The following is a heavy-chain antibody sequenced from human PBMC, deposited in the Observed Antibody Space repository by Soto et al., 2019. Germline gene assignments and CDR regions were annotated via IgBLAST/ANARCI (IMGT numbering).Heavy chain of an antibody. CDR1: GGSVNTGTYY. J-gene: IGHJ4*02. D-gene: IGHD1-7*01. Sequence: SETKSLTCTVSGGSVNTGTYYWSWIRQPPGKGLEWIAYIYHSGRTHYNPSLKSRVTLSIDPSKNQFSLNLTSVTAADTAVYYCATETGTTGFDHWGQGTLVTVSS. CDR3: ATETGTTGFDH. V-gene: IGHV4-61*01. CDR2: IYHSGRT.